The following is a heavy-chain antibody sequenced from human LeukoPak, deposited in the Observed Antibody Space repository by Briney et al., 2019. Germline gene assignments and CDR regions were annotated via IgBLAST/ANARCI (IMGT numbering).Heavy chain of an antibody. V-gene: IGHV4-4*07. J-gene: IGHJ4*02. CDR3: AKDRTSYYLH. CDR1: GGSFSGHY. CDR2: INTSGTT. D-gene: IGHD3-16*01. Sequence: SETLSLTCTVSGGSFSGHYWSWIRQPAGKGPEWMGRINTSGTTRYDPSLKSRVTMSVDMSKNQFSLKLTSVTAADTAVYYCAKDRTSYYLHWGQGTLVTVSS.